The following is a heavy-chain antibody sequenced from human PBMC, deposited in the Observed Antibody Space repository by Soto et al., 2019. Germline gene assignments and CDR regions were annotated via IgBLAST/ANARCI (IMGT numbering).Heavy chain of an antibody. J-gene: IGHJ5*02. Sequence: QVQLVQSGAEVKKPGASVKVSCKASGYTFTSYGISWVRQAPGQGLEWMGWISAYNGNTNYAQKLQGRVTMTTDTATHISYMELRSLISDDTAVYYCARDAFHCSSTSGYGGFDHWGQGAMVTFSS. CDR1: GYTFTSYG. D-gene: IGHD2-2*01. V-gene: IGHV1-18*01. CDR2: ISAYNGNT. CDR3: ARDAFHCSSTSGYGGFDH.